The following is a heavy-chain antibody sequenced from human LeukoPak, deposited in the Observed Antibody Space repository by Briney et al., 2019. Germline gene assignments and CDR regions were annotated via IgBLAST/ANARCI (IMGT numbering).Heavy chain of an antibody. CDR2: IGGSGSST. Sequence: GGSLRLSCAASGFTFSGYAMSWVRQAPGKGLEWASAIGGSGSSTYYAGPVKGRFTISRDNSKNTLYLQMNSLRAEDTAVYYCAKSDTSGPTAHDYWGQGTLVTVSS. CDR3: AKSDTSGPTAHDY. V-gene: IGHV3-23*01. D-gene: IGHD3-22*01. J-gene: IGHJ4*02. CDR1: GFTFSGYA.